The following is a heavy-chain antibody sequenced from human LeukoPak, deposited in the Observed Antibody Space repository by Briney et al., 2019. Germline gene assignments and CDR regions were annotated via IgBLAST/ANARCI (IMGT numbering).Heavy chain of an antibody. CDR2: IIPIFGTA. CDR1: GYTFTNYG. J-gene: IGHJ5*02. D-gene: IGHD3-10*01. Sequence: SVKVSCKASGYTFTNYGISWVRQAPGQGLEWMGGIIPIFGTANYAQKFQGRVTITADESTSTAYMELSSLRSEDTAVYYCARDTTYYYGSGSPRGPPNWFDPWGQGTLVTVSS. CDR3: ARDTTYYYGSGSPRGPPNWFDP. V-gene: IGHV1-69*13.